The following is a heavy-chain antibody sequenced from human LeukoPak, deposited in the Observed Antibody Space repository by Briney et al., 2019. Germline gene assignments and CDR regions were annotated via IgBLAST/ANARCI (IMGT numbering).Heavy chain of an antibody. CDR2: IWYDGSQK. CDR1: GFTFSSYT. D-gene: IGHD5-24*01. CDR3: ARGDGYNYFDC. Sequence: GGSLRLSCAASGFTFSSYTMNWVRQAPGKGLEWVAGIWYDGSQKYYADSVKGRFTISRDNSKNTLSLQMNSLRAEDTAVYYCARGDGYNYFDCWGQGTLVTVSS. J-gene: IGHJ4*02. V-gene: IGHV3-33*08.